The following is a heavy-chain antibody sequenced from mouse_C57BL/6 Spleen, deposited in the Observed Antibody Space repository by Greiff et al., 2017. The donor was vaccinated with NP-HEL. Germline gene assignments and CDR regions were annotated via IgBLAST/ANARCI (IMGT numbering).Heavy chain of an antibody. CDR3: ARDGRGTTVPWFAY. CDR2: ISDGGSYT. D-gene: IGHD1-1*01. Sequence: EVKLVESGGGLVKPGGSLKLSCAASGFTFSSYAMSWVRQTPEKRLEWVATISDGGSYTYYPDNVKGRFTISRDNAKNNLYLQMSHLKSEDTAMYYCARDGRGTTVPWFAYWGQGTLVTVSA. V-gene: IGHV5-4*01. J-gene: IGHJ3*01. CDR1: GFTFSSYA.